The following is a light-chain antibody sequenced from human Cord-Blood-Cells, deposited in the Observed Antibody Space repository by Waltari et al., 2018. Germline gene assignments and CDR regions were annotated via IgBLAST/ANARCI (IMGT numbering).Light chain of an antibody. J-gene: IGLJ3*02. V-gene: IGLV3-1*01. Sequence: SYELTQPPSVSVSPGQTASITCSGDKLGDKYACWYQQKPCQSPVLVIYQDSKRPSGIPELFSGSNSGNPATLTISGTQAMDEADYYCQAWDSSTAVFGGGTKLTVL. CDR1: KLGDKY. CDR3: QAWDSSTAV. CDR2: QDS.